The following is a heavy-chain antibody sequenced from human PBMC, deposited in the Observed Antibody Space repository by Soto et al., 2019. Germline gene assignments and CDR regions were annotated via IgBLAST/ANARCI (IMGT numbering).Heavy chain of an antibody. CDR3: ASTPYYYDSSGRGWFDP. V-gene: IGHV1-18*04. J-gene: IGHJ5*02. CDR2: ISAYNGNT. CDR1: GYTFTSYG. D-gene: IGHD3-22*01. Sequence: QVQLVQSGAEVKKPGASVKVSCKASGYTFTSYGISWVRQAPGQGLEWMGWISAYNGNTNYAQKLQGRVTMTTDTSTSTAYMELRSLRSDDTAVYYCASTPYYYDSSGRGWFDPWSQGTLVTVSS.